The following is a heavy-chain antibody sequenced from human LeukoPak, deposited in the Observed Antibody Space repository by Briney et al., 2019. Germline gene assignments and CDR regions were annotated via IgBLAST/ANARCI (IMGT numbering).Heavy chain of an antibody. D-gene: IGHD5-12*01. CDR2: IYSGGST. V-gene: IGHV3-53*04. Sequence: GGSLRLSCAASGFTFSNAWMSWVRQAPGKGLEWVSVIYSGGSTYYADSVKGRFTISRHNSKNTLYLQMNSLRAEDTAVYYCGVATINYYYGMDVWGQGTTVTVSS. CDR1: GFTFSNAW. CDR3: GVATINYYYGMDV. J-gene: IGHJ6*02.